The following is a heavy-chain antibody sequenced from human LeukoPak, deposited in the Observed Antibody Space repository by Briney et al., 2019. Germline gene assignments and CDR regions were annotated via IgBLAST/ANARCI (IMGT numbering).Heavy chain of an antibody. CDR2: ISSGSGT. CDR3: AKGGSTSPNGMNDN. D-gene: IGHD2-2*01. CDR1: VFTLSSYA. V-gene: IGHV3-23*01. J-gene: IGHJ4*02. Sequence: PGGSLRLSCGASVFTLSSYAMSWVRQAPGKGLEGVSAISSGSGTYYADSVKGPFTISRDKSKNTLYLQMNRLRAEDTAVYYCAKGGSTSPNGMNDNWGQGTLVTVSS.